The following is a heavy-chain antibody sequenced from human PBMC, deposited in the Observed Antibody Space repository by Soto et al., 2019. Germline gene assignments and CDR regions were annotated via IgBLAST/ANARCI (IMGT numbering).Heavy chain of an antibody. V-gene: IGHV3-21*01. J-gene: IGHJ4*02. CDR3: ARDLGELYTI. CDR2: ISSSSSYI. Sequence: EVQLVESGGGLVKPGGSLRLSCAGSGFTFSSSTMTWVRQAPGKGLEWVSSISSSSSYIYQPDSLKGRFTISRDNAKKSVFLGMSSLRAEDTAVYYCARDLGELYTIWGQGTLVSVSS. D-gene: IGHD3-10*01. CDR1: GFTFSSST.